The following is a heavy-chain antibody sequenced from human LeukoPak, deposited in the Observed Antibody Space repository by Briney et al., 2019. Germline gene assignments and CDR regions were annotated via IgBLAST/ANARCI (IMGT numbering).Heavy chain of an antibody. V-gene: IGHV4-59*12. CDR2: IHYTGST. CDR1: GGSISSYY. Sequence: SETLSLTCTVSGGSISSYYWSWIRQSPGKGLECIGYIHYTGSTNYNPSLKSRVTISVDTSKNQFSLKLSSVTAADTAVYYCAREGRERWLRLLDYWGQGTLVTVSS. CDR3: AREGRERWLRLLDY. J-gene: IGHJ4*02. D-gene: IGHD5-24*01.